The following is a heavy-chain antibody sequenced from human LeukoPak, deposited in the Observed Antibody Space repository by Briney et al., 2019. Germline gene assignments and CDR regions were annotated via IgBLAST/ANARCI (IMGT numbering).Heavy chain of an antibody. J-gene: IGHJ4*02. CDR3: ARTKTQRGYSGYDSDY. Sequence: SQTLSLTCTVSGGSISSGSYYWSWIRQPAGKGLEWIGRIYTSGSTNYNPSRKSRVTISVDTSKNQFSLKLSSVTAADTAVYYCARTKTQRGYSGYDSDYWGQGTLVTVSS. V-gene: IGHV4-61*02. CDR1: GGSISSGSYY. CDR2: IYTSGST. D-gene: IGHD5-12*01.